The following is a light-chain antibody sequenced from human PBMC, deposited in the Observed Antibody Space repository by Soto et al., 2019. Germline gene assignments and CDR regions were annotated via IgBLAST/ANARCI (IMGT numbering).Light chain of an antibody. Sequence: DIQMTQSPSTLSASVGDRVTITCRASQTISSWLAWHQQKSGRAPKLLIYDASSLEGGVPSRFSGSGSGTEYTLTINSRQADDFETYYCQQYSAYPYTFGPGTKVEI. V-gene: IGKV1-5*01. CDR1: QTISSW. J-gene: IGKJ2*01. CDR2: DAS. CDR3: QQYSAYPYT.